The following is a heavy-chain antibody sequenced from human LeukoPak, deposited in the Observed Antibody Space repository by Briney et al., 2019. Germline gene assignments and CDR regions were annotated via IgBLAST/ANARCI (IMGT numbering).Heavy chain of an antibody. CDR1: GFTFSSYG. CDR3: AKEVGDTWAFDY. Sequence: GGSLRLSCAASGFTFSSYGMHWVRQTPGKGLEWVAVIWYDGSNKYYADSVKGRFTISRDNSKNTLYLQMNSLRAEDTAVYYCAKEVGDTWAFDYWGQGTLVTVSS. V-gene: IGHV3-33*06. J-gene: IGHJ4*02. D-gene: IGHD1-26*01. CDR2: IWYDGSNK.